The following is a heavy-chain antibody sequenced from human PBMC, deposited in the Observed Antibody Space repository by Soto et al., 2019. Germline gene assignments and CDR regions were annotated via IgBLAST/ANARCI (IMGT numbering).Heavy chain of an antibody. Sequence: QVQLVESGGGVVQPGRSLRLSCAASGFTFSSYAMHWVRQAPGKGLEWVAVISYDGSNKYYADSVEGRFSISRDNSKNTLYLQMNSLRAEDTAVYYCASPRETIAAAGSVGYYFDYWGQGTLVTVSS. CDR1: GFTFSSYA. CDR3: ASPRETIAAAGSVGYYFDY. V-gene: IGHV3-30-3*01. CDR2: ISYDGSNK. J-gene: IGHJ4*02. D-gene: IGHD6-13*01.